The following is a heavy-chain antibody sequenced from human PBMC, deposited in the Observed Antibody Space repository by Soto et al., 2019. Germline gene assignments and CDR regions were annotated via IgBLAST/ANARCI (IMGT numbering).Heavy chain of an antibody. V-gene: IGHV4-30-4*01. D-gene: IGHD3-10*01. CDR1: GGTITSDDYH. Sequence: SETLSLTCTVSGGTITSDDYHWTWIRQPPGKGLEWIGFIYYSGTYYNPSLRGRVTISRDNAKNTLYSQMNSLRAEDTAVYYCTSDTIGARDSWGQGTLVTVSS. J-gene: IGHJ4*02. CDR2: IYYSGT. CDR3: TSDTIGARDS.